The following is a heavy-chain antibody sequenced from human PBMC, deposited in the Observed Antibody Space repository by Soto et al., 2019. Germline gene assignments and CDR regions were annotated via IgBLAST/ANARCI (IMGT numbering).Heavy chain of an antibody. Sequence: EVQLVESGGTLVQPGGSLRLSCAASGFTFSNYEMSWVRQAPGNGPEWVSYISTTSSHIYYADSVKGRFTISRDNAKNSLYLQMNSLRAEDTAVYHCARENYDVSGYFLDFWGQGTLVTVSS. D-gene: IGHD3-22*01. CDR2: ISTTSSHI. V-gene: IGHV3-48*03. J-gene: IGHJ4*02. CDR3: ARENYDVSGYFLDF. CDR1: GFTFSNYE.